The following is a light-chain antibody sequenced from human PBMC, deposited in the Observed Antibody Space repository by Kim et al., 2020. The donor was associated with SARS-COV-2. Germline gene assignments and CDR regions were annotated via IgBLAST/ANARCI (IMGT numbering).Light chain of an antibody. CDR3: QHYNGYPFT. Sequence: ASVGDRVTITCRASQDISNYVAWFQQKPGKAPKSLIYDGSSLQSGVPSKFSGSGSGTDFTLTISSLQPEDSATYYCQHYNGYPFTFGPGTKVDIK. V-gene: IGKV1-16*02. CDR1: QDISNY. CDR2: DGS. J-gene: IGKJ3*01.